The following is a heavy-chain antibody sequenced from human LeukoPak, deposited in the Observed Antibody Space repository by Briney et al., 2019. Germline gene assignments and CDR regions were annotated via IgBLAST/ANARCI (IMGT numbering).Heavy chain of an antibody. D-gene: IGHD6-19*01. CDR1: GFTFSSYG. Sequence: GGSLRLSCAASGFTFSSYGMHWVRQAPGKGLEWVAVISYDGSNKYYADSVKGRFTISRDNSKNTLYLQMNSLRAEDTAVYYCAISPAIAVADNDAFDIWGQGTMVTVSS. J-gene: IGHJ3*02. CDR3: AISPAIAVADNDAFDI. V-gene: IGHV3-30*03. CDR2: ISYDGSNK.